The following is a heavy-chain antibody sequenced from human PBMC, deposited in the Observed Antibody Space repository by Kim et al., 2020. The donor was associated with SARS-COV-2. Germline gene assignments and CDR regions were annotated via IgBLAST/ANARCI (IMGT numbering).Heavy chain of an antibody. Sequence: GGSLRLSCAASGFTFSSYGMHWVRQAPGKGLEWVAVISYDGSNKYYADSVKGRFTISRDNSKNTLYLQMNSLRAEDTAVYYCAKDKGGYDGYFDYWGQGT. D-gene: IGHD3-22*01. CDR3: AKDKGGYDGYFDY. CDR2: ISYDGSNK. V-gene: IGHV3-30*18. CDR1: GFTFSSYG. J-gene: IGHJ4*02.